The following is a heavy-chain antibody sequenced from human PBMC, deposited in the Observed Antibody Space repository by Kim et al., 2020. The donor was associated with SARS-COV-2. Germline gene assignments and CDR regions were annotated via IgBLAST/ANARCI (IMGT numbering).Heavy chain of an antibody. CDR1: GGSISSYY. V-gene: IGHV4-59*01. CDR3: ARDRRISYCTGTSCYGYYYMDV. D-gene: IGHD2-2*01. CDR2: IYYSGST. J-gene: IGHJ6*03. Sequence: SETLSLTCTVSGGSISSYYWSWIRQPPGKGLEWIGYIYYSGSTNYNLSLKSPVTISVDTSKNQFSLKLSSVTAADTAVYYCARDRRISYCTGTSCYGYYYMDVWGKGTTVTVSS.